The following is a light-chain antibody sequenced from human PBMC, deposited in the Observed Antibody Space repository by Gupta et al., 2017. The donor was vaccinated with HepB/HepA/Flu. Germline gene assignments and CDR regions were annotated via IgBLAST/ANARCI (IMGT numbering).Light chain of an antibody. CDR1: QSVLYNSNNKNY. J-gene: IGKJ1*01. V-gene: IGKV4-1*01. Sequence: DIVMTQSPDSLAVSLGERATVNCKSSQSVLYNSNNKNYLAWFQQKPGQPPRLLIYWASARESGVPDRFSGSGSGTDFTLTISTLQAEDVAVYYCQQDDSTPSTFGQGTKVEIK. CDR2: WAS. CDR3: QQDDSTPST.